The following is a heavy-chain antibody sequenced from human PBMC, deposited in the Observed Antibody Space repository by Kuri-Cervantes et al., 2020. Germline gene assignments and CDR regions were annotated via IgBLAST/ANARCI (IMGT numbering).Heavy chain of an antibody. CDR2: ISYDGSNK. D-gene: IGHD3-10*01. Sequence: GESLKISCAASGFTFSSYWMHWVRQAPGKGLEWVAVISYDGSNKYYADSVKGRFTISRDNSKNTLYLQMNSLRAEDTAVYYCAKDLFYGSGSFGAFDIWGHGTMVTVSS. CDR1: GFTFSSYW. J-gene: IGHJ3*02. CDR3: AKDLFYGSGSFGAFDI. V-gene: IGHV3-30*18.